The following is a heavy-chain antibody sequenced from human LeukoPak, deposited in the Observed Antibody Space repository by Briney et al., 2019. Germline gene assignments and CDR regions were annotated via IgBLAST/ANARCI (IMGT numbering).Heavy chain of an antibody. CDR1: GDSISSGSYY. CDR2: IYTSRST. Sequence: PSETLSLTCTVSGDSISSGSYYWSWIRQPAGKGLEWIGRIYTSRSTNYNPSLKSRITISVDTSKNQFSLKLSSVTAADTAVYYCAREGSYYRLDYWGQGTLVTVSS. CDR3: AREGSYYRLDY. J-gene: IGHJ4*02. V-gene: IGHV4-61*02. D-gene: IGHD3-10*01.